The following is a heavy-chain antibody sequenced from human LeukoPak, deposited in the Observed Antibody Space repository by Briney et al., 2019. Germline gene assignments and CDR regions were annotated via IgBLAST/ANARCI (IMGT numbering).Heavy chain of an antibody. J-gene: IGHJ4*02. CDR3: ARGRTFDN. CDR1: GGSISSYY. Sequence: SETLSLTCTVSGGSISSYYWSWIRQPPGKGLEWIGNIYDRGSTKYNPSLRSRVTISVDTSKNQFSLRLSSVTAADTAVYYCARGRTFDNWGQGTLVTVSS. V-gene: IGHV4-59*01. CDR2: IYDRGST.